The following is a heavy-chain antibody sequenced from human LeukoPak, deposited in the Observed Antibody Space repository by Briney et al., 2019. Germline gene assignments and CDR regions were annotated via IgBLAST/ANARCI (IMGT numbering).Heavy chain of an antibody. V-gene: IGHV3-23*01. J-gene: IGHJ4*02. CDR1: GFTFSSYA. Sequence: GGSLRLSCAASGFTFSSYAMSWVRQAPGKGLEWVSSISGTGGSTYYADSVKGRFTISRDNSKNTLYLQMNSLRAEDTAIYYCAKSPSGRQVVVVIRFDSWGQGTLVTVSS. CDR3: AKSPSGRQVVVVIRFDS. D-gene: IGHD3-22*01. CDR2: ISGTGGST.